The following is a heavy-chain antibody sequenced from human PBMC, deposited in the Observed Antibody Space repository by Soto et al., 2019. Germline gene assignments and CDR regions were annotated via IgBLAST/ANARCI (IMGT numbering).Heavy chain of an antibody. CDR1: GGSFSGYY. D-gene: IGHD2-2*01. V-gene: IGHV4-34*01. CDR3: ARGGGIVVVPAANDY. J-gene: IGHJ4*02. Sequence: PSETLSRSFAVYGGSFSGYYWSWIRQPPGKVLDWIGEINHSGSTNYSPSLKSRVTISVDTCKNHFYLKLSSVTAADTSVYYCARGGGIVVVPAANDYWGQGTLVTVSS. CDR2: INHSGST.